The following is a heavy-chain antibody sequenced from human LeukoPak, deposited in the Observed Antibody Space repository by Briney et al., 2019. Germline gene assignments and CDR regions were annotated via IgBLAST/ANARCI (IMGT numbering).Heavy chain of an antibody. CDR2: ISGSGGST. J-gene: IGHJ6*02. Sequence: GGSLRLSCAASGFTFSSYAMSWVRQPPGKGLEWVSAISGSGGSTYYADSVKGRFTISRDNSKNTLYLQMNSLRAEDTAVYYCAKDVGYYYYYGMDVWGQGTTVTVSS. CDR1: GFTFSSYA. V-gene: IGHV3-23*01. CDR3: AKDVGYYYYYGMDV. D-gene: IGHD1-26*01.